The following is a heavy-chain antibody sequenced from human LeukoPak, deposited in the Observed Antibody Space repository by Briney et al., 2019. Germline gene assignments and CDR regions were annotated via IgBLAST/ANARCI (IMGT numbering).Heavy chain of an antibody. CDR1: GGSISTYL. CDR2: IYYSGST. D-gene: IGHD3-10*01. J-gene: IGHJ4*02. V-gene: IGHV4-59*13. CDR3: ARARYGSGSYAFDY. Sequence: PSETLSLTCTVSGGSISTYLWNWIRQPPGKGLEWIGYIYYSGSTNYNPSLKSRVTISVDTSKNQFSLKLTSVTAADTAAYYCARARYGSGSYAFDYWGQGTLLTVSS.